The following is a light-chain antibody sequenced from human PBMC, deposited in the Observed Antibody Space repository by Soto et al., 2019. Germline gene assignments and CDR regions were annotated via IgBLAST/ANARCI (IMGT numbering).Light chain of an antibody. CDR1: QSISGW. CDR3: QQYNSYPYT. V-gene: IGKV1-5*03. CDR2: KAS. J-gene: IGKJ2*01. Sequence: DIQMTQSPSTLSASVGDRVTITCRASQSISGWLAWYQRKPGKAPNLLIYKASSLQSAVPSRFSGSGSGTEFTLTISSLQPDDFATYSCQQYNSYPYTFGQGTKLEIK.